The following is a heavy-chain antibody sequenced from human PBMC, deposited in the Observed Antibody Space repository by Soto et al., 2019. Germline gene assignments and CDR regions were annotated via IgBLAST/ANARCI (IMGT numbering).Heavy chain of an antibody. J-gene: IGHJ4*02. Sequence: SQTLSLTCAISGDSVSSNTAAWNWIRSSPSRGLEWLGRAYYRSNWRHDYAVSVRSRITVNPDTSKNHFSLQLNSVTPDDTAVYYCARGVAGSGFDLWGQGTLVTVSS. CDR1: GDSVSSNTAA. CDR2: AYYRSNWRH. D-gene: IGHD6-19*01. V-gene: IGHV6-1*01. CDR3: ARGVAGSGFDL.